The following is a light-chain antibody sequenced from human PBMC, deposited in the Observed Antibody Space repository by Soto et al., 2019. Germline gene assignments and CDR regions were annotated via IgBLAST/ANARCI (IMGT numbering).Light chain of an antibody. V-gene: IGKV1-5*01. CDR2: DAF. J-gene: IGKJ4*01. CDR1: QSINNW. CDR3: QQYKTYSLT. Sequence: DIPMTQFPSTLSASVGDRVTITCRASQSINNWLAWYQQKPGEAPKLLIFDAFSLDSGVPFRFGGSGFGTEFTLTISSLQPDDSATYYCQQYKTYSLTFGGGTKVEIK.